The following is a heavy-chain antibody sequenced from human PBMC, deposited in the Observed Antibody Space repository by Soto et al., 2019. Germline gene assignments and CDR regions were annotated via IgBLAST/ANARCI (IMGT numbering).Heavy chain of an antibody. D-gene: IGHD2-2*01. Sequence: QVQLQESGPGLVKPSQTLSLTCTVSGDSLRSGDYYSSWIRQPPGKGLEWIGYIYNSGSTYYEPSLRSRLTISEDLSKNQLSLRLTAVTAADTAVYYCARGVDTMAFDHWGQGTLVTVSS. CDR1: GDSLRSGDYY. J-gene: IGHJ5*02. CDR2: IYNSGST. CDR3: ARGVDTMAFDH. V-gene: IGHV4-30-4*01.